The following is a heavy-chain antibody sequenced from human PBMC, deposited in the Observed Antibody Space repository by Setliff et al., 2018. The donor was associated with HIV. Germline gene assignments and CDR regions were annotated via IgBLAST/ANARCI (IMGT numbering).Heavy chain of an antibody. CDR3: TRELNGHTSSHYYFGLDV. CDR1: GFTFSSYT. V-gene: IGHV3-21*01. D-gene: IGHD6-6*01. J-gene: IGHJ6*02. CDR2: ISSSSYYI. Sequence: GGSLRLSCAASGFTFSSYTMNWVRQAPGKGLEWVSSISSSSYYIYYADSVKGRFTISRDNAKNSLYLQMNNLRAEDTAVYYCTRELNGHTSSHYYFGLDVWGQGTTVTVS.